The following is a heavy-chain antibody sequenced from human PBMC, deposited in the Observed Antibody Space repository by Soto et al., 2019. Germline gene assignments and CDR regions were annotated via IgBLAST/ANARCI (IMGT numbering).Heavy chain of an antibody. CDR3: ARESIAVAGTGRFDY. CDR1: GFTFSSYG. CDR2: IWYDGSNK. D-gene: IGHD6-19*01. V-gene: IGHV3-33*01. Sequence: QVQLVESGGGVVQPGRSLRLSCAASGFTFSSYGMHWVRQAPGKGLEWVAVIWYDGSNKYYADSVKGRFTISRDNSKNTLYLQMNSLRAEDTAVYYCARESIAVAGTGRFDYWGQGNLVTVSS. J-gene: IGHJ4*02.